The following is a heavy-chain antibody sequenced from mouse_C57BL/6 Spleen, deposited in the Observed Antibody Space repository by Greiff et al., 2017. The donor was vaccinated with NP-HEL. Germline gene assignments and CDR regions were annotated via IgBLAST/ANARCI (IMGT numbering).Heavy chain of an antibody. V-gene: IGHV3-6*01. J-gene: IGHJ4*01. CDR2: ISYDGSN. CDR3: AGKGYAMDY. CDR1: GYSITSGYY. D-gene: IGHD2-1*01. Sequence: EVQLQQSGPGLVKPSRSLSLTCSVTGYSITSGYYWNWIRQFPGNKLEWMGYISYDGSNNYNPSLKNRISITRDTSKNQFFLKLNSVTTEDTATYYCAGKGYAMDYWGQGTSVTVSS.